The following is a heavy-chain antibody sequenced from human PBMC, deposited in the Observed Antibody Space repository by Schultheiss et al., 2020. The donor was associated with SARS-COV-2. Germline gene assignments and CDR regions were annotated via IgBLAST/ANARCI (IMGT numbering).Heavy chain of an antibody. D-gene: IGHD2-2*01. V-gene: IGHV3-11*06. Sequence: GESLKISCAASGFTFSDYYMTWIRQAPGKGLEWVSSISSSSSYIYYADSVKGRFTISRDNSKNTLYLQMNSLRAEDTAVYYCASGDPYCSSTSCYASTDYWGQGTLVTVSS. CDR2: ISSSSSYI. CDR1: GFTFSDYY. CDR3: ASGDPYCSSTSCYASTDY. J-gene: IGHJ4*02.